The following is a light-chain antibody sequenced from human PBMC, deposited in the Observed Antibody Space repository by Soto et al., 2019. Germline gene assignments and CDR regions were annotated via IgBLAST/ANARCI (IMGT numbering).Light chain of an antibody. Sequence: EIGWTQTPGTLALSAGEGATLSCRASQSVSNNYLAWYQQKPGQAPRLLIYGASNRATGIPDRFSGSRSGTNFTLTISRLEPEDFAVYYCQQYGSSGTFGQGTKVDIK. CDR1: QSVSNNY. CDR2: GAS. CDR3: QQYGSSGT. J-gene: IGKJ1*01. V-gene: IGKV3-20*01.